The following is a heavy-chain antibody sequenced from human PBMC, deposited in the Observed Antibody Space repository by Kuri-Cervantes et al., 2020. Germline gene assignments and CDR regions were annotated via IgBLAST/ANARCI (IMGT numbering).Heavy chain of an antibody. CDR2: IYPGDSDI. D-gene: IGHD2-2*01. CDR1: GNFVTSSW. Sequence: GEFLEISYKGSGNFVTSSWIGWVRQLPGKGLEWMGIIYPGDSDIRDSPSYQGQVTISADKSITTAYLQCSMLKATDTAMYYCARLLPYCSSASCFSDAFDIWGQGTMVTVSS. V-gene: IGHV5-51*01. J-gene: IGHJ3*02. CDR3: ARLLPYCSSASCFSDAFDI.